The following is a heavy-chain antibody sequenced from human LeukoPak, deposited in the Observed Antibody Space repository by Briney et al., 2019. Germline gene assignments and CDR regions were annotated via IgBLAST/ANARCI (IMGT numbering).Heavy chain of an antibody. J-gene: IGHJ5*02. CDR3: ARSYIRDWLFFNWFDP. CDR1: GFTFSSYS. CDR2: ISSSSSYI. Sequence: PGGSLRLSCAASGFTFSSYSMNWVRQAPGKGLEWVSSISSSSSYIYCADSVKGRFTISRDNAKNSLYLQMNSLRAEDTAVYYCARSYIRDWLFFNWFDPWGQGTLVTVSS. D-gene: IGHD3/OR15-3a*01. V-gene: IGHV3-21*01.